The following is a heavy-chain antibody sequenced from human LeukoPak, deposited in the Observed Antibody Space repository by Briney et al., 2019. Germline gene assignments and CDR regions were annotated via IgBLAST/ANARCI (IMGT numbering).Heavy chain of an antibody. CDR2: ISYDGSNK. CDR1: GFTFSSYG. CDR3: AREPDGDYGRYAFDI. D-gene: IGHD4-17*01. V-gene: IGHV3-30*03. Sequence: PGGSLRLSCTASGFTFSSYGMHWVRQAPGKGLEWVAVISYDGSNKYYADSVKGRFTISRDNYKNTLDLQMNSLRAEDTAVYYCAREPDGDYGRYAFDIWGQGTMVTVSS. J-gene: IGHJ3*02.